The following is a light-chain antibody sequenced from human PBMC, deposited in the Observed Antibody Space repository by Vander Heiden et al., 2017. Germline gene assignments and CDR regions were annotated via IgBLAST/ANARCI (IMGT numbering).Light chain of an antibody. CDR2: RDT. V-gene: IGLV3-9*01. Sequence: SYDLTQPLSVSVAPGQTARIACGGDTIGTKSVHLYHQRPGQAAVLVISRDTTRPSGMTELFSVSNSGNTATRTISGYEAGDEGDYFCQVWNRNAVVLGGGTKLTVL. J-gene: IGLJ3*02. CDR3: QVWNRNAVV. CDR1: TIGTKS.